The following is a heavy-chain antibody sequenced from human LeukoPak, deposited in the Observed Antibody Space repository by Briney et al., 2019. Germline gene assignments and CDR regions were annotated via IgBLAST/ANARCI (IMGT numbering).Heavy chain of an antibody. Sequence: SETLSLTCAVYGGSFSGYYWSWIRQPTGKGLEWFGEINHSGSTNYNPSLKSRVTISVDTSKNQFSLKLSSVTAADTAVYYCARGQTSVTTCYFDYWGQGTLVTVPS. CDR2: INHSGST. V-gene: IGHV4-34*01. CDR1: GGSFSGYY. J-gene: IGHJ4*02. CDR3: ARGQTSVTTCYFDY. D-gene: IGHD4-17*01.